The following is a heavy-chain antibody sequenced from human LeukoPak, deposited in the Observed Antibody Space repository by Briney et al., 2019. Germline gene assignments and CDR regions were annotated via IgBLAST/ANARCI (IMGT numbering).Heavy chain of an antibody. CDR1: GDSLSTLRDC. Sequence: SETLSLTCTVSGDSLSTLRDCWGWLRQSPGKGLERFVSIPYSGSLWYRGTTYYNTSLKSSVTISVDSSKNQFSLKFNSVTAADTAVYCCATQHKPQYQGGFGELLPRHFDDWGQGTLVIVSS. J-gene: IGHJ4*02. CDR3: ATQHKPQYQGGFGELLPRHFDD. D-gene: IGHD3-10*01. CDR2: IPYSGSLWYRGTT. V-gene: IGHV4-39*01.